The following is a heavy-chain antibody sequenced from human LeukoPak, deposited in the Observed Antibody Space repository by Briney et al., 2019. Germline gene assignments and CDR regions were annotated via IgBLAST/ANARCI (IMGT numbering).Heavy chain of an antibody. Sequence: GGSLRLSCAASGFTFSDYDMSWTRRAPGKGLEWVSDISSSGSTTHYADSVKGRFTISRDNARNSLYLQMNSLRAEDTAVYYCAREGFVVVPAAVTRLFDPWGQGTLVTVSS. J-gene: IGHJ5*02. CDR3: AREGFVVVPAAVTRLFDP. V-gene: IGHV3-11*01. CDR2: ISSSGSTT. D-gene: IGHD2-2*01. CDR1: GFTFSDYD.